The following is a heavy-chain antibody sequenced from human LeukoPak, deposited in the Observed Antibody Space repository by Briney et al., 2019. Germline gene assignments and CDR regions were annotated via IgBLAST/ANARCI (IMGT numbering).Heavy chain of an antibody. V-gene: IGHV4-34*01. J-gene: IGHJ4*02. CDR3: ARRMTEYSGGSIDY. D-gene: IGHD2-15*01. Sequence: SETLSLTCAVYGGSFSGYYWSWIRQPPGKGLEWIGGINHSGSTNYNPSLKSRVTISVDTSKNQFSLKLSSVTAADTAVYYCARRMTEYSGGSIDYWGQGTLVTVSS. CDR2: INHSGST. CDR1: GGSFSGYY.